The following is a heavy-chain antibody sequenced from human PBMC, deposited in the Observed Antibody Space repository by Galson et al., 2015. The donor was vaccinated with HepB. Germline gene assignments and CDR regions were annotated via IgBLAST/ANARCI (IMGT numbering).Heavy chain of an antibody. V-gene: IGHV3-7*03. D-gene: IGHD3-3*01. CDR3: ARIYDFWIGSNDWYWYFDL. CDR1: GFTFKNYW. J-gene: IGHJ2*01. CDR2: IKEDGGEK. Sequence: SLRLSCAASGFTFKNYWMSWVRQAPGKGLERVANIKEDGGEKHYVDSVKGRFSISRDNANKSLFLQMNSLRAEDTAVYYCARIYDFWIGSNDWYWYFDLWGRGTLVTVSS.